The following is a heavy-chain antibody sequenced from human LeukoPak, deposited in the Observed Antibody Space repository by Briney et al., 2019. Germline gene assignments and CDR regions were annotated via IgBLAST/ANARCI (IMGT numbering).Heavy chain of an antibody. CDR1: GFSFSTYG. V-gene: IGHV3-33*01. CDR2: IWYDGSNK. D-gene: IGHD3-10*01. CDR3: ARDMSSWAMVRGLSNWFDP. Sequence: RTSLRLSCAASGFSFSTYGMHWVRQAPGKGLEWVAVIWYDGSNKYYGDSVKGRFTISRDNSKNTLYLQMNSLRAKDTALYYCARDMSSWAMVRGLSNWFDPWGQGTLVTVSS. J-gene: IGHJ5*02.